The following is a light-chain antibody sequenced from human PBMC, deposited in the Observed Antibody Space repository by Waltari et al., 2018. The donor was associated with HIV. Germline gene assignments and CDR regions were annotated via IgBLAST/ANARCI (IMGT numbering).Light chain of an antibody. Sequence: DIVLTQSPATLSLSPGERATLSCRASQTVRTYLAWYQQGPGQAPRLLIHEASNRATDIPARFSCSGSGTDFTLTISSLEPEDFAVYYCLQRSVWPPTFGPGTRVDIK. J-gene: IGKJ3*01. CDR2: EAS. V-gene: IGKV3-11*01. CDR3: LQRSVWPPT. CDR1: QTVRTY.